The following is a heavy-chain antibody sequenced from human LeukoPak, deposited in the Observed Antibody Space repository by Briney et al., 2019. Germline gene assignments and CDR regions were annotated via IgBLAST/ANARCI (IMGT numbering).Heavy chain of an antibody. CDR2: ISASAGNI. D-gene: IGHD4-17*01. CDR1: GFMFRSSS. Sequence: GGSLRLTCAASGFMFRSSSMSWVRQVPGKGLEWVSTISASAGNIYYADSVKGRFTISRDNSKNTLYLQMNSLRAEDTAVYYCAKANDYGDLFDYWGQGTLVTVSS. J-gene: IGHJ4*02. V-gene: IGHV3-23*01. CDR3: AKANDYGDLFDY.